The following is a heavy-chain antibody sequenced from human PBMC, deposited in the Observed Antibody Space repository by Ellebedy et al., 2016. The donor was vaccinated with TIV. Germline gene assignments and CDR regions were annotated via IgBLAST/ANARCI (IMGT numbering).Heavy chain of an antibody. CDR1: GFTFSSYA. J-gene: IGHJ3*02. CDR3: ARDREGWETDAFDI. D-gene: IGHD1-26*01. CDR2: LTRSGDNT. Sequence: GEPLKISXTASGFTFSSYAMTWVRQAPGEGLEWVSSLTRSGDNTYYAESVKGRFTISRDNAKNTLYLHMNSLRAEDTAVYFCARDREGWETDAFDIWGQGTMVTVSS. V-gene: IGHV3-23*01.